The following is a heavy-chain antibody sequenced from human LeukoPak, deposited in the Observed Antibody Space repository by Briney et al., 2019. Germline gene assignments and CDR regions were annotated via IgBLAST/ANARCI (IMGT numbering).Heavy chain of an antibody. CDR3: ARDLRDYYESSAPGDY. CDR1: GFTFSSYA. J-gene: IGHJ4*02. V-gene: IGHV3-30-3*01. Sequence: GRSLRLSCAASGFTFSSYAMHWVRQAPGKGLEWVAVISYDGSNKYYADSVKGRFTISRDNSKNTLYLQMNSLRAEDTAVYYCARDLRDYYESSAPGDYWGQGTLVTVSS. CDR2: ISYDGSNK. D-gene: IGHD3-22*01.